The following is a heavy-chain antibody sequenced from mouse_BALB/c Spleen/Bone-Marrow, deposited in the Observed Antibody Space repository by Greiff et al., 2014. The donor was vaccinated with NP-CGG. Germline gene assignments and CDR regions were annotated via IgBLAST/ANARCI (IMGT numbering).Heavy chain of an antibody. CDR3: GKKVGYYSIDY. D-gene: IGHD1-1*01. J-gene: IGHJ4*01. V-gene: IGHV1-14*01. CDR1: GYTFTSYV. CDR2: INPYNDGT. Sequence: EVKLQESGPELVKPGASVKMSCKASGYTFTSYVMHWVKQKPGQGLEWIGYINPYNDGTKYNEKFKGKATLTSDKSSSTAYMELSMLTSEDSAVYFVGKKVGYYSIDYWGQGTSVTVSS.